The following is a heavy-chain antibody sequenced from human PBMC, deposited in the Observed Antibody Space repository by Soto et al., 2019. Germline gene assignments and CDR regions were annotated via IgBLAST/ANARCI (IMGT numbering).Heavy chain of an antibody. D-gene: IGHD6-13*01. J-gene: IGHJ6*01. CDR3: ARDRAGAVGGSGDYYYDMDV. V-gene: IGHV3-33*01. CDR1: GFTFSSYG. CDR2: IWNDGSNK. Sequence: GGSLRLSCAASGFTFSSYGMHWVRQAPGKGLEWVTVIWNDGSNKFYLESVKGRFTISRDNSRNTLYLQMNSLRGEDTALYYCARDRAGAVGGSGDYYYDMDVWGQGTTVTVSS.